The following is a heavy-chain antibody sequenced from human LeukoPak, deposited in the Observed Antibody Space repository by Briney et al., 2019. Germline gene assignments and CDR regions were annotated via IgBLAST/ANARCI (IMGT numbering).Heavy chain of an antibody. CDR3: ARHWAHSGGGIYYFDY. V-gene: IGHV4-39*01. CDR2: VYYSGST. D-gene: IGHD2-15*01. CDR1: GGSISSTTYY. J-gene: IGHJ4*02. Sequence: SETLSLTCSVSGGSISSTTYYWGWIRQPPGKGLEWIGSVYYSGSTSDNPSLKSRVTIFVDTSKNQFSLKLISVTAADTSVYYCARHWAHSGGGIYYFDYWGQETLVTVSS.